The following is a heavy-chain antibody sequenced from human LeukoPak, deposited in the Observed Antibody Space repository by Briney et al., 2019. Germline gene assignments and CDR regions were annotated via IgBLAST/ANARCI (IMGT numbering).Heavy chain of an antibody. J-gene: IGHJ4*02. V-gene: IGHV1-46*01. CDR1: GYTFTSYY. Sequence: ASVKVSCNASGYTFTSYYVHWVRQAPGQGLEWMGIINPSGGSTSYAQKFQGRVTMTRDTSTSTVYMELSSLRSEDTAAYYCARDLGGSGYSYGFFDYWGQGTLVTVSS. D-gene: IGHD5-18*01. CDR2: INPSGGST. CDR3: ARDLGGSGYSYGFFDY.